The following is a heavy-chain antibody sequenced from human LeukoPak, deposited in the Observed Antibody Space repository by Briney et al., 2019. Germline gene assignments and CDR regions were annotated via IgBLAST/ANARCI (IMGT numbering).Heavy chain of an antibody. Sequence: PSETLSLTCAVSGGSINSYYWTWIRQPPGKGLEWIGYIYYSGSTNYNPSLKSRVTIAVDTSKNQFSLKLSSVTAADTAVYYCASDTAAGTGWGQGTLVTVSS. D-gene: IGHD6-13*01. V-gene: IGHV4-59*08. CDR2: IYYSGST. CDR1: GGSINSYY. J-gene: IGHJ4*02. CDR3: ASDTAAGTG.